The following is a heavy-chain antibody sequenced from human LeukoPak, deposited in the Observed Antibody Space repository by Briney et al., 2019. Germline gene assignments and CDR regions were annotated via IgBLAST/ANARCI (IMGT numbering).Heavy chain of an antibody. CDR2: IYWDDDK. CDR1: GISLNTSRVS. CDR3: AHRISAKDAFDI. Sequence: SGPTLVNPTQTLTLTCTFSGISLNTSRVSVGWIRQPPGKALEWLALIYWDDDKRYSPSLKSRLTITKDTSRNQVFLTMTNMDPVDTATYFCAHRISAKDAFDILGQGTVVSVSS. J-gene: IGHJ3*02. V-gene: IGHV2-5*02.